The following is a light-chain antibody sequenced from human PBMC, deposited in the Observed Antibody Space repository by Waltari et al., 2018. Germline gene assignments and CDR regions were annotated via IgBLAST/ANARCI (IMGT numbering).Light chain of an antibody. V-gene: IGLV3-21*02. CDR1: KIGSKN. CDR3: QVWDSGSNHYV. Sequence: SYELTQPPSVSVAPGQTARITCDGKKIGSKNVHWYQHKPGQTPVLVVYDDGDRPSGIPERFSGSNSGNTAALTISRVDAGDEAGYYGQVWDSGSNHYVFGTVTKVTVL. J-gene: IGLJ1*01. CDR2: DDG.